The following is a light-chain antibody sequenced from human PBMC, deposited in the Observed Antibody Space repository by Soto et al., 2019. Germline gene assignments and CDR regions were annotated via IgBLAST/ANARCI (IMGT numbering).Light chain of an antibody. CDR2: GAS. V-gene: IGKV3-15*01. Sequence: EIVMTQSPATLSVSPGERATLSCRASQSVSSNLAWYQQKPGQAPRLLIYGASTRATDIPARFSGSGSGTEFTLTISSLQSEDFAVYYCQQYNNWPQLTFGGGTKVEIK. CDR1: QSVSSN. J-gene: IGKJ4*01. CDR3: QQYNNWPQLT.